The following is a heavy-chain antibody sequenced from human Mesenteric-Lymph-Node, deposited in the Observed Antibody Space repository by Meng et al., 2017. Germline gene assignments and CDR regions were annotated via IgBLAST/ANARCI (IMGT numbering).Heavy chain of an antibody. CDR1: GYTFTGYY. V-gene: IGHV1-2*05. CDR3: ASPRGPKVGATTFDY. Sequence: ASVKVSCKASGYTFTGYYIHWVRQAPGQGLEWMGRINPSSGGTNYAQNFQGRVTMTRDTSITTAFMELSGLRSDDTGVYYCASPRGPKVGATTFDYWGQGTLVTVSS. D-gene: IGHD1-26*01. CDR2: INPSSGGT. J-gene: IGHJ4*02.